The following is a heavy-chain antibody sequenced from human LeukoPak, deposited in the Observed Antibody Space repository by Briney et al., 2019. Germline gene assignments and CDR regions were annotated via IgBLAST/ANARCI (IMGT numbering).Heavy chain of an antibody. J-gene: IGHJ4*02. Sequence: PSETLSLTCTVSGGSISSGGYYWSWIRQHPGKGLEWIGYIYYSGSTYYNPSLKSRVTISLDTSMNQFSLKLSSVTAADTAVYYCARDGPTAIDYWGQGTLVTVSS. V-gene: IGHV4-31*03. CDR2: IYYSGST. D-gene: IGHD3-9*01. CDR3: ARDGPTAIDY. CDR1: GGSISSGGYY.